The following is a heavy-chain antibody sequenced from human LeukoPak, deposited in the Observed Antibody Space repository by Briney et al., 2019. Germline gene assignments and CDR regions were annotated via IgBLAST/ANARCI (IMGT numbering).Heavy chain of an antibody. CDR1: GDSISSYY. CDR2: IYYSGTT. D-gene: IGHD5-24*01. CDR3: ARRGVEMAPVRPDNWFDP. V-gene: IGHV4-59*01. J-gene: IGHJ5*02. Sequence: SSETLSLTCTVSGDSISSYYWTWIRQPPGKGLEWIGYIYYSGTTNYVPSLKSRVTISIDTSRNQFSLKLSSVTAADTAVYYCARRGVEMAPVRPDNWFDPWGQGTLVTVSS.